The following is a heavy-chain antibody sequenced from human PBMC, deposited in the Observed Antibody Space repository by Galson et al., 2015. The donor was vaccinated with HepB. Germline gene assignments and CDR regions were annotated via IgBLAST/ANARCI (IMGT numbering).Heavy chain of an antibody. CDR1: GFTFSSYS. Sequence: SLRLSCAASGFTFSSYSMNWVRQAPGKGLEWVSSISSSSSYIYYADSVKGRFTISRDNAKNSLYLQMNSLRAEDTAVYYCASDSSYSSSHDYWGQGTLVTVSS. CDR3: ASDSSYSSSHDY. V-gene: IGHV3-21*01. D-gene: IGHD6-13*01. CDR2: ISSSSSYI. J-gene: IGHJ4*02.